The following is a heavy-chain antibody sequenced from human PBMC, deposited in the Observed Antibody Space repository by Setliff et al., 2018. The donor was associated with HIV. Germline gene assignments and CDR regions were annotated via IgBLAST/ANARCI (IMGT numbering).Heavy chain of an antibody. D-gene: IGHD3-10*01. CDR1: GYSFTSYW. Sequence: PGESLKISCKGSGYSFTSYWIGWVRQTPGKGLEWMGNIHPRDSDTRYSPSFQVQVTLSVDKSISTAYLQWRSLKASDTAMYYCVRHVSSSAVFDPWGQGTLVTVSS. J-gene: IGHJ5*02. V-gene: IGHV5-51*01. CDR2: IHPRDSDT. CDR3: VRHVSSSAVFDP.